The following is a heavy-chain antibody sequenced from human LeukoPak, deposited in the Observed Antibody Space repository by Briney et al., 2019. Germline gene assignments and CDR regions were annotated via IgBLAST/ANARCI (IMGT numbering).Heavy chain of an antibody. Sequence: ASVKVSCKASGYTFTGYYMHWVRQAPGQGLEWMGWINPNSGGTNYAQKFQGRVTMTRDTSISTAYMELSRLRSDDTAVYYCASSIYGSGSYIGYWGQGTLVTVS. J-gene: IGHJ4*02. V-gene: IGHV1-2*02. CDR1: GYTFTGYY. CDR3: ASSIYGSGSYIGY. CDR2: INPNSGGT. D-gene: IGHD3-10*01.